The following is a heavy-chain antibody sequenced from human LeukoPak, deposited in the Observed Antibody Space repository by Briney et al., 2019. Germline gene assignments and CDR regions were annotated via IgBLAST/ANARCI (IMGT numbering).Heavy chain of an antibody. CDR2: INSDGSST. CDR3: ASPGDSSSFDAFDI. J-gene: IGHJ3*02. D-gene: IGHD6-6*01. V-gene: IGHV3-74*01. CDR1: GFTFSSYW. Sequence: GGSLRLSCAASGFTFSSYWMHWVRQAPGKGLVWVSRINSDGSSTSYADSVKGRFTISRDNAKNSLYLQMNSLRAEDTAVYYCASPGDSSSFDAFDIWGQGTMVTVSS.